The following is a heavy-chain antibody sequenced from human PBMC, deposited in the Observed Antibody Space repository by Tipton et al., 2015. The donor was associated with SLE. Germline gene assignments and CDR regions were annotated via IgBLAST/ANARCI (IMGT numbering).Heavy chain of an antibody. D-gene: IGHD6-13*01. J-gene: IGHJ5*02. CDR2: IYYSGST. CDR1: GGSISSSSYY. V-gene: IGHV4-39*07. Sequence: TLSLTCTVSGGSISSSSYYWGWIRQPPGKGLEWIGSIYYSGSTYYNPSLKSRVTISVDTSKNQFSRKLSSVTAADTAVYYCARLIPPQQLPYNWFDPWGQGTLVTVSS. CDR3: ARLIPPQQLPYNWFDP.